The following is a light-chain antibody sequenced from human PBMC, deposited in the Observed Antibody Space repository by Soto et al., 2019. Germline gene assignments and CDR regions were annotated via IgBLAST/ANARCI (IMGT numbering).Light chain of an antibody. J-gene: IGLJ2*01. CDR3: QVWDSSTVV. V-gene: IGLV3-9*01. Sequence: SYELTQPLSVSVALGQTARITCGENNIGSKNVHWYQQKPGQAPVLVIYRDSNRPSGIPERFSGSNSGNTATLTISRAQAGDEADYYCQVWDSSTVVFGGGTKLTVL. CDR2: RDS. CDR1: NIGSKN.